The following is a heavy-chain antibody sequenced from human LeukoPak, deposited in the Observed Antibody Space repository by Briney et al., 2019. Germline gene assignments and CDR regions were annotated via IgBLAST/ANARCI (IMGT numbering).Heavy chain of an antibody. CDR3: ARDGFRYTSSSGRYYYYGMDV. V-gene: IGHV3-48*03. CDR2: ISSSGSTI. J-gene: IGHJ6*02. Sequence: PGGSLRLSCAASGFTFSSYEMNWVRQAPGKGLEWVSYISSSGSTIYSADSVKGRFTISRDNAKNSLYLQMNSLRAEDTAVYYCARDGFRYTSSSGRYYYYGMDVWGQGTTVTVSS. D-gene: IGHD6-6*01. CDR1: GFTFSSYE.